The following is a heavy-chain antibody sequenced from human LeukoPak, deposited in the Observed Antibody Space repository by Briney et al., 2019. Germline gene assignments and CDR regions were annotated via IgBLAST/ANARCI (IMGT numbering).Heavy chain of an antibody. CDR2: IYYSGST. Sequence: SETLSLTCTVSGGSISSSSYYWGWIRQPPGKGLEWIGSIYYSGSTYYNPSLESRVTISVDTSKNQFSLKLSSVTAADTAVYYCARHDYDILTGPPGYWGQGTLVTVSS. V-gene: IGHV4-39*01. J-gene: IGHJ4*02. D-gene: IGHD3-9*01. CDR1: GGSISSSSYY. CDR3: ARHDYDILTGPPGY.